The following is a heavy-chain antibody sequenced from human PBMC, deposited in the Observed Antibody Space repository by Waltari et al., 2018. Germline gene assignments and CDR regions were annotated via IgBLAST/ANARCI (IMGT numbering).Heavy chain of an antibody. J-gene: IGHJ4*02. D-gene: IGHD6-13*01. Sequence: QVQLVESGGGVVQPGRSLRLPCSASGFTFSSQGMHWVRQSPGKGLEWVAVIWYDGSNKYYADSVKGRFTISRDNSKNTLYLQMNSLRAEDTAVYYCARGIAAAGSGLFDYWGQGTLVTVSS. CDR2: IWYDGSNK. CDR3: ARGIAAAGSGLFDY. CDR1: GFTFSSQG. V-gene: IGHV3-33*01.